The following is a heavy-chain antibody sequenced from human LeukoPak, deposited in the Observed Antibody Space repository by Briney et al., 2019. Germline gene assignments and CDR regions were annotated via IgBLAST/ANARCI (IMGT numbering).Heavy chain of an antibody. Sequence: ASVKVSCKTSGYGFTGYYVHWVRQVPGQGLEWMGRINPNSGGIDYAQKFQGRVAMTRDTSISTAYMELSRVISDDTAVYYCAREGCSGTSCFXHWGQGTXVT. J-gene: IGHJ4*02. D-gene: IGHD2-2*01. CDR2: INPNSGGI. V-gene: IGHV1-2*06. CDR1: GYGFTGYY. CDR3: AREGCSGTSCFXH.